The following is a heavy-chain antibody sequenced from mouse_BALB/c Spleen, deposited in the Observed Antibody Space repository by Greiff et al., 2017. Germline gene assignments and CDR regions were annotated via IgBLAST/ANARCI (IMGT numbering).Heavy chain of an antibody. CDR1: GYSITSGYY. D-gene: IGHD1-3*01. CDR3: ASPYKGGFAY. Sequence: DVKLQESGPGLVKPSQSLSLTCSVTGYSITSGYYWNWIRQFPGNKLEWMGYISYDGSNNYNPSLKNRISITRDTSKNQFFLKLNSVTTEDTATYYCASPYKGGFAYWGQGTLVTVSA. CDR2: ISYDGSN. V-gene: IGHV3-6*02. J-gene: IGHJ3*01.